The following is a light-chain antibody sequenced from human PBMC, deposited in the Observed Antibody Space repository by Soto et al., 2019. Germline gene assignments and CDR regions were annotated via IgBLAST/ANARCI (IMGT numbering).Light chain of an antibody. CDR1: QSIDRY. V-gene: IGKV3-11*01. CDR2: EAS. CDR3: QQCINWPA. Sequence: EIVLTQSPATLSWSPGERATLSCRASQSIDRYLAWYQQKPGQAPRLLIYEASNRATGIPPRFSGSGSGTDFTLTISSLEHEDFAFYYCQQCINWPAFGGGTKVEIK. J-gene: IGKJ4*01.